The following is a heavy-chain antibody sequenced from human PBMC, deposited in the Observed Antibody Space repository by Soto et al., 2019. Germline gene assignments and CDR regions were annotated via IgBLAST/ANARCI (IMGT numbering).Heavy chain of an antibody. CDR2: IKQDGSEK. D-gene: IGHD5-12*01. V-gene: IGHV3-7*03. CDR1: GFTFSSYW. Sequence: EVQLVESGGGLVQPGGSLRLSCAASGFTFSSYWMSWVRQAPGKGLEWVANIKQDGSEKYYVDSVKGRFTISRDNAKNSLYLQMNSLRAEDTAVYYCARAYLPGWLRQSLHFDYWGQGTLVTVSS. J-gene: IGHJ4*02. CDR3: ARAYLPGWLRQSLHFDY.